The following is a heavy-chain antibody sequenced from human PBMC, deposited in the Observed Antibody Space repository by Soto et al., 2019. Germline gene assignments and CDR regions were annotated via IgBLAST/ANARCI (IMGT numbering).Heavy chain of an antibody. V-gene: IGHV3-30*18. D-gene: IGHD3-9*01. Sequence: GGSLRLSCAASGFTFGSYGMHWVRQAPGKGLEWVAVISYDGSNKYYADSVKGRFTISRDNSKNTLYLQMNSLRAEDTAVYYCAKDVAPYDILTGYHPTSWFDPWGQGTLVTVSS. CDR3: AKDVAPYDILTGYHPTSWFDP. CDR2: ISYDGSNK. J-gene: IGHJ5*02. CDR1: GFTFGSYG.